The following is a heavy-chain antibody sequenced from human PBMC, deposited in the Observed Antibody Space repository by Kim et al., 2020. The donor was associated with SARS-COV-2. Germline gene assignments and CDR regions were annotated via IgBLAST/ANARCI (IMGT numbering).Heavy chain of an antibody. D-gene: IGHD6-19*01. V-gene: IGHV4-34*01. CDR2: INHSGST. CDR3: ARDFRRPPQKYSSGLYGMDV. Sequence: SETLSLTCAVYGGSFSGYYWSWIRQPPGKGLEWIGEINHSGSTNYNPSLKSRVTISVDTSKNQFSLKLSSVTAADTAVYYCARDFRRPPQKYSSGLYGMDVWGQGTTVTVSS. CDR1: GGSFSGYY. J-gene: IGHJ6*02.